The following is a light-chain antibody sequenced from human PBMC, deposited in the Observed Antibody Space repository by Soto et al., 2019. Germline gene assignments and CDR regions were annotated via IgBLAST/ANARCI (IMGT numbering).Light chain of an antibody. Sequence: DIQMTQSPSTLSASVGDRVTITCRASQSISSWLAWYQQKPGKAPKFLIYDASSLERGVPSRFSGSGSGTEFTFTISSLQPDDFATYYCQQYNSFSRTFGQGTKVDIK. CDR3: QQYNSFSRT. J-gene: IGKJ1*01. CDR1: QSISSW. V-gene: IGKV1-5*01. CDR2: DAS.